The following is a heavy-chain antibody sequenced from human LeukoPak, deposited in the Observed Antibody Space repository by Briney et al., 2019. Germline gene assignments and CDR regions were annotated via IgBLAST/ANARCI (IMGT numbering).Heavy chain of an antibody. CDR2: IYRTGST. D-gene: IGHD4-23*01. CDR3: AREGRWGMKYYFDF. V-gene: IGHV4-59*11. CDR1: GGSLSSHY. J-gene: IGHJ4*02. Sequence: SETLSLTCNVSGGSLSSHYWSWVRRSPEKGLEWIGQIYRTGSTHYNPSLRSRFAISVDTSKNKLFLNVKSVTAADTAVYYCAREGRWGMKYYFDFWGQGTLVIVSS.